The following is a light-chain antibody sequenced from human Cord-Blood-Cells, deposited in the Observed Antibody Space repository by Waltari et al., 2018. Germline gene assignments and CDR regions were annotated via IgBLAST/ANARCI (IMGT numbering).Light chain of an antibody. CDR3: QQYNNWPPLT. Sequence: DISMTQSPATMSVSLGERATLPCRASQSVSSNLAWYQQKPGQAPRLLIYGASTRATGIPARFSGSGSGTEFTLTISSLQSEDFAVYYCQQYNNWPPLTFGGGTKVEIK. V-gene: IGKV3-15*01. CDR2: GAS. CDR1: QSVSSN. J-gene: IGKJ4*01.